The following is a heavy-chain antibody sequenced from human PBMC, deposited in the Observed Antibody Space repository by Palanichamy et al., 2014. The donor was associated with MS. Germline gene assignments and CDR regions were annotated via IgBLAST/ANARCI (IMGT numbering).Heavy chain of an antibody. V-gene: IGHV4-34*01. CDR1: GGSFSGYY. CDR2: INHSGST. D-gene: IGHD1-1*01. J-gene: IGHJ4*02. Sequence: QVQLQQWGAGLLKPSETLSLTCAVYGGSFSGYYWSWIRQPPGKGLEWIGEINHSGSTNYNPSLKSRVTISVDTSKNQFSLKLSSVTAADTAVYYCASLSPPFLERGLEGVDYWGQGTLVTVSS. CDR3: ASLSPPFLERGLEGVDY.